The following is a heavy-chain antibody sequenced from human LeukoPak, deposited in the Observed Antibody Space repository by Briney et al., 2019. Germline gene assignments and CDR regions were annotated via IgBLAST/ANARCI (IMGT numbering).Heavy chain of an antibody. V-gene: IGHV1-2*02. Sequence: ASMTVSFTASGYTFTHYYIHWVRQAPGQGLEWMGWINPSSGGTNYAQNFQGRVAMTRDTSISTAYLEVSGLKSDDTAVFYCARGSISAADSHWGQGTLVIVSS. CDR1: GYTFTHYY. CDR3: ARGSISAADSH. CDR2: INPSSGGT. J-gene: IGHJ4*02. D-gene: IGHD6-13*01.